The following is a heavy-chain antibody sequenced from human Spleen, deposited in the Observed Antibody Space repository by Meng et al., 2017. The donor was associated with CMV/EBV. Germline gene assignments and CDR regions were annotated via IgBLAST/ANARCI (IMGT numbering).Heavy chain of an antibody. CDR3: ARDRCSSTSCYTGDNWFDP. Sequence: GSLRLSCTVSGGSISSYYWSWIRQPPGKGLEWIGYIYYRGSTNYNPSLKSRVTISVDTSKNKFSLKLSSVTAADTAVYYCARDRCSSTSCYTGDNWFDPWGQGTLVTVSS. V-gene: IGHV4-59*01. CDR1: GGSISSYY. CDR2: IYYRGST. D-gene: IGHD2-2*02. J-gene: IGHJ5*02.